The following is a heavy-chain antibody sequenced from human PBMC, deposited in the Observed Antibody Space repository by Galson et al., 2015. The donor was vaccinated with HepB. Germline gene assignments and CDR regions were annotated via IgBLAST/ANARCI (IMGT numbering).Heavy chain of an antibody. V-gene: IGHV1-69*04. Sequence: SVKVSCKASGGTFSSYTISWVRQAPGQGLEWMGRIIPILGIANYAQKFQGRVTITADKSTSTAYMELSSLRSEDTAVYYCARDVVAAAGTNYYGMDAWGQGTTVTVSS. CDR3: ARDVVAAAGTNYYGMDA. J-gene: IGHJ6*02. CDR2: IIPILGIA. D-gene: IGHD6-13*01. CDR1: GGTFSSYT.